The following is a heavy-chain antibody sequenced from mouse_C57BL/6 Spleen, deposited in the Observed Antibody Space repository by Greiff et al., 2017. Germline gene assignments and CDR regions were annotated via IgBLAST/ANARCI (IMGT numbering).Heavy chain of an antibody. CDR3: AREGTARATLDY. J-gene: IGHJ2*01. Sequence: QVQLQQPGAELVKPGASVKMSCKASGYTFTSYWITWVKQRPGQGLEWIGDIYPGSGSTNYNEKFKSKATLTVDTSSSTAYMQLSSLTSEDSAVYYCAREGTARATLDYWGQGTTLTVSS. CDR2: IYPGSGST. V-gene: IGHV1-55*01. D-gene: IGHD3-2*01. CDR1: GYTFTSYW.